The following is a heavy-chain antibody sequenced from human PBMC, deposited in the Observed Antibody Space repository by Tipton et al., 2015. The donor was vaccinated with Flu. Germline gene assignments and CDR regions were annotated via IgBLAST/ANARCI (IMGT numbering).Heavy chain of an antibody. CDR3: ARDQGDTAMVSPYFDY. J-gene: IGHJ4*02. CDR1: GFTFSSYG. V-gene: IGHV3-33*01. Sequence: SLRLSCAASGFTFSSYGMHWVRQAPGKGLEWVAVIWYDGSNKYYADSVKGRFTISRDNSKNTLYLQMNSLRAEDTAVYYCARDQGDTAMVSPYFDYWGQGTLVTVSS. CDR2: IWYDGSNK. D-gene: IGHD5-18*01.